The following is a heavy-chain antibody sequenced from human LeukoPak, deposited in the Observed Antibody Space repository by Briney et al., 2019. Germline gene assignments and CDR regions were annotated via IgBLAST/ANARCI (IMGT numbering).Heavy chain of an antibody. CDR3: STGGGTNDY. Sequence: GGSLGLSCAASGFTFNNAWMSWVRQAPGKGLEWVGRIRAETAGGTTDYGAPVKGRFTISRDDSKHTLYLQMNSLKTEDTAVYFCSTGGGTNDYWGQGTLVTVSS. J-gene: IGHJ4*02. D-gene: IGHD2-15*01. CDR2: IRAETAGGTT. V-gene: IGHV3-15*01. CDR1: GFTFNNAW.